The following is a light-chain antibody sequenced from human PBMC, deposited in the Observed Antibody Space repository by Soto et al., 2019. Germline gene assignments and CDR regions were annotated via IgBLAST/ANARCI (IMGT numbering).Light chain of an antibody. CDR1: QSVSSD. CDR3: QQYNNWPLT. Sequence: EIVMTQSPATLSESPGERATLSCRASQSVSSDLAWYQQKPGQAPRLLIYGASTRATGIPARFSGSGSGTDFTLTISSLQSEDFAVYYCQQYNNWPLTFGGGTKVEIK. J-gene: IGKJ4*01. CDR2: GAS. V-gene: IGKV3-15*01.